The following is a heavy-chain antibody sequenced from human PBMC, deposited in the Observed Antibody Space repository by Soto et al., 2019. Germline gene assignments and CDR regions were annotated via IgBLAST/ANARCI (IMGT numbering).Heavy chain of an antibody. CDR2: ISGSGGST. CDR3: AKFCITLLRGYSFDY. Sequence: GGSLRVSCTASGVTFSRYAMSWVRQAPGKGLEWVSAISGSGGSTYYADSVKGRFTISRDNSKNTLYLQMNSLRAEDTAVYYCAKFCITLLRGYSFDYCDPAPLLTV. J-gene: IGHJ4*02. V-gene: IGHV3-23*01. CDR1: GVTFSRYA. D-gene: IGHD3-10*01.